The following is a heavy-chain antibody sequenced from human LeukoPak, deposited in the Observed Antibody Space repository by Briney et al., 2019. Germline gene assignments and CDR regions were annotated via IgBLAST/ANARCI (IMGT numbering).Heavy chain of an antibody. CDR3: ASMCSSTSCYFAFDI. CDR2: IGPTGSDR. D-gene: IGHD2-2*01. CDR1: VLTFSTSG. V-gene: IGHV3-21*01. J-gene: IGHJ3*02. Sequence: PGGPLTLPCTPSVLTFSTSGFNWARQAPGKGREGVASIGPTGSDRYHADSVKGRFTISRDNAKTSLYLQMNSLRAEDTAVYYCASMCSSTSCYFAFDIWGQGTMVTVSS.